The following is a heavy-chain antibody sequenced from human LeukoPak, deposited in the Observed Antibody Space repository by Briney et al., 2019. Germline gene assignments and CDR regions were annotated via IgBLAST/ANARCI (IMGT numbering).Heavy chain of an antibody. D-gene: IGHD2-2*01. CDR2: INQSGDT. CDR3: ARVLGIAVVPGATEDNYFDP. Sequence: SEALSLTCGVYGGSFSSYFWTWIRQSPAKGLEWMGEINQSGDTDYNPSLKSRANISIDTSRSQFSLTLSSVIAADTAMYYCARVLGIAVVPGATEDNYFDPWGQGTLVVVSS. CDR1: GGSFSSYF. J-gene: IGHJ5*02. V-gene: IGHV4-34*01.